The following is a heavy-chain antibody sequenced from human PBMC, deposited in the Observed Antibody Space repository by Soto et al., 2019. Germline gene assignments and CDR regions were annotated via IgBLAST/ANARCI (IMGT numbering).Heavy chain of an antibody. CDR2: ISYDGNDK. Sequence: QLQLVESGGGVVQPGRSLRLSCAASGFTFSSYAMHWVRQAPGKGLEWVAVISYDGNDKSYADSVKGRFTISRDNSKNTLYVQVNSLRPEDTALYYCARDSGSWLPSYKYGMDVWGQGTTVTVSS. J-gene: IGHJ6*02. D-gene: IGHD3-10*01. V-gene: IGHV3-30-3*01. CDR1: GFTFSSYA. CDR3: ARDSGSWLPSYKYGMDV.